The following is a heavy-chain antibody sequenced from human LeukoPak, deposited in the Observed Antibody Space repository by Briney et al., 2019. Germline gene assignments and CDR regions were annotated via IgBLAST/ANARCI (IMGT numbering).Heavy chain of an antibody. CDR2: IYYSGST. D-gene: IGHD3-9*01. CDR1: GGSISSSSYY. Sequence: SETLSLTCTVSGGSISSSSYYWGWIRQPPGKGLEWIGYIYYSGSTYYNPSLKSRVTISVDTSKNQFSLKLSSVTAADTAVYYCARRCYDFLTSYYYFDYWGQGSLVTVSS. J-gene: IGHJ4*02. CDR3: ARRCYDFLTSYYYFDY. V-gene: IGHV4-39*01.